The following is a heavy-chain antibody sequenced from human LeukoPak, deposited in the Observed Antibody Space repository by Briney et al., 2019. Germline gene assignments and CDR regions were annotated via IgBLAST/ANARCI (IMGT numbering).Heavy chain of an antibody. Sequence: SETLSLTCTVSGGSISSGDYYWSWIRQPPGKGLEWLGYIYYSGSTYYNPSLKSRVTISVDTSKNQFSLKLSSVTAADTAVYYCARGGSDSSGYPLFDYWGQGTLVTVSS. V-gene: IGHV4-30-4*08. D-gene: IGHD3-22*01. CDR1: GGSISSGDYY. CDR3: ARGGSDSSGYPLFDY. J-gene: IGHJ4*02. CDR2: IYYSGST.